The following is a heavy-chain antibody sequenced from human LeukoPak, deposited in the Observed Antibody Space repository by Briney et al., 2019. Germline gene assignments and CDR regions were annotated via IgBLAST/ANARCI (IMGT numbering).Heavy chain of an antibody. J-gene: IGHJ4*02. Sequence: SVKVSCKASGYTFTSYAISWVRQAPGQGLEWIGGIIPIFGTANYAQKFQGRVTITADESTSTAYMELSSLRSEDTAVYYCARRIAAAGSFDYWGQGTLVTVSS. D-gene: IGHD6-13*01. CDR3: ARRIAAAGSFDY. V-gene: IGHV1-69*13. CDR2: IIPIFGTA. CDR1: GYTFTSYA.